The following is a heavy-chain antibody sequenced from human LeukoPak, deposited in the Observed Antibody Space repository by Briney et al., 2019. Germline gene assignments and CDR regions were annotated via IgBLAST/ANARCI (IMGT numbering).Heavy chain of an antibody. D-gene: IGHD1-1*01. V-gene: IGHV4-30-4*08. CDR2: IYYSGST. Sequence: KPSQTLSLTCTVSGGSISSGDYYWSWIRQPPGKGLEWIGYIYYSGSTYYNPSLKSRVTISVDTSKNQLSLKLSSVTAADTAVYYCARGINSQLTYYFDYWGQGTLVTVSS. J-gene: IGHJ4*02. CDR3: ARGINSQLTYYFDY. CDR1: GGSISSGDYY.